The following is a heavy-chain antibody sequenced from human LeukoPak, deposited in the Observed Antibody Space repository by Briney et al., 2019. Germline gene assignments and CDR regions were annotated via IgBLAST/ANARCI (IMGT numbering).Heavy chain of an antibody. CDR3: AKGTVVPAAIDY. CDR1: GFTFSSYG. D-gene: IGHD2-2*01. Sequence: GGPLRLSCAASGFTFSSYGMHWVRQAPGKGLEWVAVISYDGSNKYYADSVKGRFTISRDNSKNTLYLQMNSLRAEDTAVYYCAKGTVVPAAIDYWGQGTLVTVSS. V-gene: IGHV3-30*18. CDR2: ISYDGSNK. J-gene: IGHJ4*02.